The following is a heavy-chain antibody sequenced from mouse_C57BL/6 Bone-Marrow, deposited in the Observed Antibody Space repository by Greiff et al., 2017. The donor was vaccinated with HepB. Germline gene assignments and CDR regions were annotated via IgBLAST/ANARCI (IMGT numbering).Heavy chain of an antibody. CDR3: AREGIYYSNYDFDY. CDR1: GYTFTSYW. D-gene: IGHD2-5*01. Sequence: QVQLQQSGAELVMPGASVKLSCKASGYTFTSYWMHWVKQRPGQGLEWIGEIDPSDSYTNYNQKFKGKSTFTVDKSSSTAYMQLSSLTSEDSAVYYCAREGIYYSNYDFDYWGQGTTLTVSS. J-gene: IGHJ2*01. CDR2: IDPSDSYT. V-gene: IGHV1-69*01.